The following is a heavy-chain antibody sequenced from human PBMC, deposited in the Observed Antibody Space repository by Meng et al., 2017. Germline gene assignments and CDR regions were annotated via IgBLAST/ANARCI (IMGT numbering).Heavy chain of an antibody. V-gene: IGHV3-74*01. CDR1: GFTFSSYW. D-gene: IGHD3-10*01. J-gene: IGHJ4*01. CDR2: INSDGSST. CDR3: AILAAEGLWFGELYYFDY. Sequence: GESLKISCAASGFTFSSYWMHWVRQAPGKGLVWVSRINSDGSSTSYADSVKGRFTISRDNAKNTLYLQMNSLRAEDTAVYYCAILAAEGLWFGELYYFDYWGQGNPV.